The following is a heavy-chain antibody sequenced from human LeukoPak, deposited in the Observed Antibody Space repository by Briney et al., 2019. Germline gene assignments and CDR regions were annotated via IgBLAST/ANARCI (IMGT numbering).Heavy chain of an antibody. CDR3: AREIYSSISDALDI. D-gene: IGHD5-18*01. Sequence: PGGGLRDSCVASLFPFLGRVMNWVRQAPGKGVEGLAYISSSDNTIWYADSVRGRFTISRDNAKNSLYLQMNSLRAEDTAVYYCAREIYSSISDALDIWGQGTMVTVSS. J-gene: IGHJ3*02. CDR2: ISSSDNTI. CDR1: LFPFLGRV. V-gene: IGHV3-48*03.